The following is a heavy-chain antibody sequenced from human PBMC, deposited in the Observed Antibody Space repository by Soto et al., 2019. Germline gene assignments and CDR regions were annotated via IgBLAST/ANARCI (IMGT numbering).Heavy chain of an antibody. V-gene: IGHV3-30*18. CDR1: GFTFSSHG. CDR2: ISYDGSNK. D-gene: IGHD3-10*01. CDR3: AKSVLLWFGEFSDAFDI. Sequence: GGSLRLSCAASGFTFSSHGMHWVRQAPGKGLEWVAVISYDGSNKYYADSVKGRFTISRDNSKNTLYLQMNSLRAEDTAVYYCAKSVLLWFGEFSDAFDIWGQGTMVTVSS. J-gene: IGHJ3*02.